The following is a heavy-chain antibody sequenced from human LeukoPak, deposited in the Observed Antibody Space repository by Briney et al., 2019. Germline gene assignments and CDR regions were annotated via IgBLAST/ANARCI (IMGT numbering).Heavy chain of an antibody. J-gene: IGHJ5*02. Sequence: PSETLSLTCTVSGGSISSYYWSWIRQPAGKGLEWIGRIYTSGSTNYNPSLKSRVTMSVDSSKNQFSLKLSSVTAADTAVYYCARAHCSSTSCYNWFDHWGQGTLVTVSS. CDR1: GGSISSYY. V-gene: IGHV4-4*07. CDR2: IYTSGST. CDR3: ARAHCSSTSCYNWFDH. D-gene: IGHD2-2*01.